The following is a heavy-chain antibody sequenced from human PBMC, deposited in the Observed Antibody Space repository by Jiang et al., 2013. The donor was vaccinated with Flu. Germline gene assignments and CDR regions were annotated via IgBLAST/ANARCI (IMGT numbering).Heavy chain of an antibody. D-gene: IGHD3-22*01. Sequence: VQLVESGGGLVQPGGSLRLSCAASGFTFNTYSMNWVRQAPGKGLEWVSYISSSSSTMYYADSVKGRFTISRDNAKNSLYLQMNSLRVEDTAVYYCATVYYYDSSSYGDFDYWGQGTLVTVSS. CDR1: GFTFNTYS. V-gene: IGHV3-48*01. CDR3: ATVYYYDSSSYGDFDY. CDR2: ISSSSSTM. J-gene: IGHJ4*02.